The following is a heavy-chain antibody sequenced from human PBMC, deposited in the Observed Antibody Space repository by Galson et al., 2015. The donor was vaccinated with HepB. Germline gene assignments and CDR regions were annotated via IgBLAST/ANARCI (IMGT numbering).Heavy chain of an antibody. Sequence: SVKVSCKASGYTFSSFSMNWVRQAPGKGLEWVGSISPYKRDTDYAQKLQGRVTMTTDTSTSTAYMELRSLRSDDTAVYFCARGALVVVISGTQNNWFDPWGQGTLVTVSS. V-gene: IGHV1-18*01. CDR3: ARGALVVVISGTQNNWFDP. CDR1: GYTFSSFS. J-gene: IGHJ5*02. D-gene: IGHD2-15*01. CDR2: ISPYKRDT.